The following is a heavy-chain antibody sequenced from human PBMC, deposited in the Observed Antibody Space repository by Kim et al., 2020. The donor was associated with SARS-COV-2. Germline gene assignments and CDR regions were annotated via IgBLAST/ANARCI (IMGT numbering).Heavy chain of an antibody. Sequence: GEALKISCTGSGDNFSNSWIGWVRQMPGKGLEWMGIIFPADSDTRYSPPFQGQVTITADKSISTAYLQWSSLKASDTAMYYCAKFSLVTPDRDGLDIWGQATTGTVSS. J-gene: IGHJ6*02. CDR2: IFPADSDT. D-gene: IGHD2-21*02. V-gene: IGHV5-51*01. CDR1: GDNFSNSW. CDR3: AKFSLVTPDRDGLDI.